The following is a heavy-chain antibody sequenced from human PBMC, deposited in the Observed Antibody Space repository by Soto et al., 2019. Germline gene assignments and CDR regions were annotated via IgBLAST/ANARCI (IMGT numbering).Heavy chain of an antibody. CDR2: VYHSGRT. D-gene: IGHD3-22*01. J-gene: IGHJ5*02. Sequence: QVQLQESGPGLVKPSDTLSLTCTVSGGSMRTQYWSWIRQPPGKGLEWIGYVYHSGRTTYNPSLKSRVTISIDTSKNXXXXXXXXXXXXXXXXXXXXXXXXDYYDSATYEPNWFDPWGQGTLVTVSS. V-gene: IGHV4-59*07. CDR3: XXXXXDYYDSATYEPNWFDP. CDR1: GGSMRTQY.